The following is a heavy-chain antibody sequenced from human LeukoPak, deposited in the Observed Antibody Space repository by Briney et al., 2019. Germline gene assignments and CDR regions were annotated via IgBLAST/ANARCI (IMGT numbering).Heavy chain of an antibody. Sequence: PSETLSLTCTFSGTSISSSYWSWIRQPPGRGLEWIAYIYYSGSTNYNPSLKSRVTISVDTSKNQFSLKLSPVTAADTAVYYCARDSSVYYFDYWGQGTLVTVSS. J-gene: IGHJ4*02. CDR3: ARDSSVYYFDY. CDR2: IYYSGST. V-gene: IGHV4-59*01. CDR1: GTSISSSY. D-gene: IGHD3-22*01.